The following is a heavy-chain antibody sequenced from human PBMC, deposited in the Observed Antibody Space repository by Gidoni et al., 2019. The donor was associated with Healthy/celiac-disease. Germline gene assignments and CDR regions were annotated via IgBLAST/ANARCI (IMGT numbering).Heavy chain of an antibody. V-gene: IGHV3-23*01. CDR2: ISGSGGST. CDR1: GFTFSSYA. CDR3: AAEGRITMIVVVITGSFDY. J-gene: IGHJ4*02. Sequence: EVQLLESGGGLVQPGGSLRLSCAASGFTFSSYAMSWVRQAPGKGLEWVSAISGSGGSTYYADSVKGRFTISRDNSKNTLYLQMNSLRAEDTAVYYCAAEGRITMIVVVITGSFDYWGQGTLVTVSS. D-gene: IGHD3-22*01.